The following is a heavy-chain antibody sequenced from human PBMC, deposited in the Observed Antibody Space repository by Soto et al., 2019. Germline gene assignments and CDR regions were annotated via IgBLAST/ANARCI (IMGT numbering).Heavy chain of an antibody. J-gene: IGHJ4*02. CDR2: IIPILGIA. CDR3: ARGDYGDRGGPFDY. V-gene: IGHV1-69*02. CDR1: GGTFSSYT. D-gene: IGHD4-17*01. Sequence: QVQLVQSGAEVKKPGSSVKVSCKASGGTFSSYTISWVRQAPGQGLEWMGRIIPILGIANYAQKFQGRVTIIADKSTSTAYMELSSLRSEATAVYYCARGDYGDRGGPFDYWGQGTLVTVSS.